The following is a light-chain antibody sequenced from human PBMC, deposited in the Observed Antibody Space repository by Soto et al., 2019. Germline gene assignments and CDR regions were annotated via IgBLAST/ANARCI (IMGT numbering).Light chain of an antibody. CDR3: QQSYKTPRT. Sequence: DIQMTPSPSSVSASVGDSVTITCRTRQSISRYLNWYQHKLGTAPKLLIHGSFKLQSGVPSRFSGSGSRTDFTLTISSLHPEDFATYYCQQSYKTPRTFGLGTKVDIK. V-gene: IGKV1-39*01. J-gene: IGKJ1*01. CDR2: GSF. CDR1: QSISRY.